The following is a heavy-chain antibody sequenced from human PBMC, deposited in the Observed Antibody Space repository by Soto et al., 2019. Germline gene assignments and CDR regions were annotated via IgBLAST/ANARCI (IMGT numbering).Heavy chain of an antibody. CDR1: GYTFTSYY. D-gene: IGHD3-22*01. CDR3: ARGAGYYDSSGYRYYFDY. CDR2: INPSGGST. Sequence: QVQLVQSGAEVKKPGASVKVSCKASGYTFTSYYMHWVRQAPGQGLEWMVIINPSGGSTSYAQQFQGRVTMTRDTSTSTVYMELSSLRSEYTAVYYCARGAGYYDSSGYRYYFDYWGQETMVTVSS. V-gene: IGHV1-46*01. J-gene: IGHJ4*02.